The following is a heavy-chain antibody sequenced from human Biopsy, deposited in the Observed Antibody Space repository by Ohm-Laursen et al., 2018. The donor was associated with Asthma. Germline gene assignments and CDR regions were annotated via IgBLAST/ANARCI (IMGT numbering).Heavy chain of an antibody. CDR1: GDAMSTSGSY. CDR3: ARAVSSSSYWYFDL. D-gene: IGHD6-6*01. Sequence: SQNLSLTCIVSGDAMSTSGSYWGWIRQSPGKGLEWIGSIYYSGRTYYNPSLESRVTISADTSKNHFSLKVTSVTAADTAVYYCARAVSSSSYWYFDLWGRGDLVTVSS. V-gene: IGHV4-39*02. CDR2: IYYSGRT. J-gene: IGHJ2*01.